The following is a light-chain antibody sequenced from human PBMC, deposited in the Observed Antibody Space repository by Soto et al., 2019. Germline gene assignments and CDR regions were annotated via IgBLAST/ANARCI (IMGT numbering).Light chain of an antibody. CDR1: SSDLAIYNY. Sequence: QSALTQPASVSGSPGQSITTSCTGTSSDLAIYNYVSWYQQQPGKAPKLMIYQVTNRLSGVSNRFSGSRSGNTASLTISGLQAEDEADYYCSSYTDSSNYVFGTGTKVTVL. CDR3: SSYTDSSNYV. CDR2: QVT. V-gene: IGLV2-14*01. J-gene: IGLJ1*01.